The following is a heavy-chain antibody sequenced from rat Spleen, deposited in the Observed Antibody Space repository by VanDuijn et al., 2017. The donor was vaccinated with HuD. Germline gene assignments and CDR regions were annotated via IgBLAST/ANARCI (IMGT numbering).Heavy chain of an antibody. V-gene: IGHV5-31*01. D-gene: IGHD3-1*01. CDR3: TRGPPFDY. Sequence: EVQLVESGGDLVQPGRSLRLSCVASGFTFKNSWMTWIRQAPGKGLDWVASITTTGGSPYYPDSVTGRFTISRDNAKSTLYLQMNSLRSEDTATYYCTRGPPFDYWGQGVMVTVSS. CDR1: GFTFKNSW. J-gene: IGHJ2*01. CDR2: ITTTGGSP.